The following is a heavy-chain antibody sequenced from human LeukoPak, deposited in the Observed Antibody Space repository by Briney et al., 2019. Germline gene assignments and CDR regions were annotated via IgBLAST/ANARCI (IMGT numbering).Heavy chain of an antibody. CDR2: ISYDGNNK. CDR3: ARDFFPVVDSTWYEIGY. CDR1: GFTFSNYG. V-gene: IGHV3-30*03. Sequence: GGSLRLSCAASGFTFSNYGMHWVRQAPGKGLEWVAVISYDGNNKYYADSVKGRFTISRDNSKNTLYLQMNSLRAEDTAVYYCARDFFPVVDSTWYEIGYWGQGTLVTVSS. J-gene: IGHJ4*02. D-gene: IGHD2-21*01.